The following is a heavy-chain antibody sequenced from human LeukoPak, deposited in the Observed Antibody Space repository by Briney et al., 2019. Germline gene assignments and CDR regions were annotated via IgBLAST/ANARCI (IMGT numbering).Heavy chain of an antibody. D-gene: IGHD3-22*01. V-gene: IGHV4-34*01. Sequence: PSETLSLTCAVYGGSFSGYYWSWIRQPPGKGLEWIGEINHSGSTNYNPSLKSRVTILVDTSKNQFPLKLSSVTAADTAVYYCARGLNYYDSSGYSSYYYYMDVWGKGTTVTVSS. CDR1: GGSFSGYY. CDR2: INHSGST. CDR3: ARGLNYYDSSGYSSYYYYMDV. J-gene: IGHJ6*03.